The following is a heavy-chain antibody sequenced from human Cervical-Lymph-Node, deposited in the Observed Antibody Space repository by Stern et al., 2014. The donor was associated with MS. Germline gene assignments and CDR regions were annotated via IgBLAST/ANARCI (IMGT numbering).Heavy chain of an antibody. CDR1: GFTLSDHY. D-gene: IGHD1-26*01. Sequence: EVQLVESGGGLVQPGGSLRLSCEVSGFTLSDHYMDWVRQAPGKGLEWVGRTRNKANSYSTEYAASVKGRFTISRDDSKNSLYLQMNSLKTEDTAVYYCVRVGDGSFDYWGQGTLVTVSS. J-gene: IGHJ4*02. CDR3: VRVGDGSFDY. V-gene: IGHV3-72*01. CDR2: TRNKANSYST.